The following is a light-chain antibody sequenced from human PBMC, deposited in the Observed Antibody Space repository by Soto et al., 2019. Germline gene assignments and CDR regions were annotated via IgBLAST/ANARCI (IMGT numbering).Light chain of an antibody. CDR1: QSLSSSS. J-gene: IGKJ1*01. Sequence: NVLRQTPGTLSMYPEERAILSCRASQSLSSSSLAWYQQKPGQAPRLLISGASSRAADIPDRFSGSGSGTDFTLTINRLEPEDFAVYYCQQYDSSPRTFGQGTKVDI. CDR3: QQYDSSPRT. CDR2: GAS. V-gene: IGKV3-20*01.